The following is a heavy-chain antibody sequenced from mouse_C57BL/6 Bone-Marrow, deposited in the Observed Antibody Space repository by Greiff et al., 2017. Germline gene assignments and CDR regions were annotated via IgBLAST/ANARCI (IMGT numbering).Heavy chain of an antibody. D-gene: IGHD2-4*01. J-gene: IGHJ4*01. CDR1: GFSLSTFGMG. CDR2: IWWDDDK. CDR3: ARMAFYYDPDYYAKDY. V-gene: IGHV8-8*01. Sequence: QVTLKVSGPGILQPSQTLSLTCSFSGFSLSTFGMGVGWIRPPSGKGLEWLAHIWWDDDKYYNPALKSRLTISKDTSKNQVFLKIANVDTADTATYYCARMAFYYDPDYYAKDYWDQGTSVTVTS.